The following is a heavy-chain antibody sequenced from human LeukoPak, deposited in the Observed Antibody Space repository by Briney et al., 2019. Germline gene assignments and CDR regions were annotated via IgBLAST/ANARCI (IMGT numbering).Heavy chain of an antibody. D-gene: IGHD6-13*01. CDR2: ICTSGST. Sequence: SETLSLTCTVSGGSISSYYWSWIRQPAGKGLEWIGRICTSGSTNYNPSLKSRVTMSVDTSKNQFSLKLSSVTAADTAVYYCARDRLALEQLPIYYYYYMDVWGKGTTVTVSS. J-gene: IGHJ6*03. CDR1: GGSISSYY. CDR3: ARDRLALEQLPIYYYYYMDV. V-gene: IGHV4-4*07.